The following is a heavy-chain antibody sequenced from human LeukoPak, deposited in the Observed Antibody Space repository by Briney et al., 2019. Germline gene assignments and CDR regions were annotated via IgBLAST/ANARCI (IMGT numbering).Heavy chain of an antibody. Sequence: SETLSLTCAVYGGSFSGYYWSWIRQPPGKGLEWIGEINHSGSTNYNPSLKSRVTISVDTSKNQFSLKLSSVTAADTAVYYCAREEVTSPYFDLWGRGTLVTVSS. V-gene: IGHV4-34*01. D-gene: IGHD5-18*01. J-gene: IGHJ2*01. CDR2: INHSGST. CDR1: GGSFSGYY. CDR3: AREEVTSPYFDL.